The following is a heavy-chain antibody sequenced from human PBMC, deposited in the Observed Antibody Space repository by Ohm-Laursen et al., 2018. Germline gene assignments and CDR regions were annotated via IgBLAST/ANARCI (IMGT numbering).Heavy chain of an antibody. CDR2: ISGSDGST. D-gene: IGHD4-23*01. CDR1: GFTFSSYA. J-gene: IGHJ1*01. Sequence: SLRLSCSASGFTFSSYAMSWVRQSPERGLEWVSTISGSDGSTYYTDSVKGRFTVSRDNSKNALFLQMNSLRAEDTAVYYCARAGILRWPEYFQHWGQGTLVTVSS. CDR3: ARAGILRWPEYFQH. V-gene: IGHV3-23*01.